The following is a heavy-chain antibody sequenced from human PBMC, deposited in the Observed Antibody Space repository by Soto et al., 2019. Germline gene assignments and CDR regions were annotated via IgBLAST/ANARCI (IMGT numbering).Heavy chain of an antibody. CDR1: EGSISSYY. CDR3: ARDQEVNFRDYGGSAYYGMDG. Sequence: PSKPLSLTSTVAEGSISSYYWSGIRQPSGKGLEWIGYIYYSGSTNYNPSLKSRVTISVDTSKNQFSLKLSSVTAADTAVCYCARDQEVNFRDYGGSAYYGMDGSSKGT. V-gene: IGHV4-59*12. D-gene: IGHD4-17*01. J-gene: IGHJ6*04. CDR2: IYYSGST.